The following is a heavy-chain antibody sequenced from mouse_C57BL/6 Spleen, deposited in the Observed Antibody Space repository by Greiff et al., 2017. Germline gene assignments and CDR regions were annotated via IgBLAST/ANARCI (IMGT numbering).Heavy chain of an antibody. V-gene: IGHV1-80*01. D-gene: IGHD1-1*01. J-gene: IGHJ2*01. CDR1: GYAFSSYW. CDR2: IYPGDGDT. Sequence: QVQLKESGAELVKPGASVKISCKASGYAFSSYWMHWVKQRPGKGLEWIGQIYPGDGDTNYNGKFKGKATLTADKSSSTAYMQLSSLTSEDSAVYFCARDSSYGFGYWGQGTTLTVSS. CDR3: ARDSSYGFGY.